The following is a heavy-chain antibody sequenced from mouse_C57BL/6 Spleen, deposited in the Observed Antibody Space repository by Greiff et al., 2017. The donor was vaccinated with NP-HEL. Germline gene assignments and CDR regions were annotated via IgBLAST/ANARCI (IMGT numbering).Heavy chain of an antibody. V-gene: IGHV1-4*01. CDR3: ACSVYDCVWFAY. J-gene: IGHJ3*01. D-gene: IGHD2-4*01. CDR1: GYTFTSYT. Sequence: VQLQQSGAELARPGASVKMSCKASGYTFTSYTMHWVKQRPGQGLEWIGYINPSSGYTKYNQKFKDKATLTADKSSSTAYMQLSSLTSEDSAVSYCACSVYDCVWFAYWGQGTLVTVSS. CDR2: INPSSGYT.